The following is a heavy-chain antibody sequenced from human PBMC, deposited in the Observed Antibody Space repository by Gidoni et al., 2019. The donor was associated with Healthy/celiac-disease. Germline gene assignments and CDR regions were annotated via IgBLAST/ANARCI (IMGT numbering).Heavy chain of an antibody. CDR2: ISVSGCSI. Sequence: EVQLLESGGGLVQPEGSLRLTCAAAGFTFSSYAMSWGRQAPGKGLEWVSAISVSGCSIYYADSVQGRFTISRDKSKNTLYLQMNSLRAEETSVYYCANPYSSGRNFDYWGQGTLVTVSS. V-gene: IGHV3-23*01. CDR1: GFTFSSYA. D-gene: IGHD6-19*01. CDR3: ANPYSSGRNFDY. J-gene: IGHJ4*02.